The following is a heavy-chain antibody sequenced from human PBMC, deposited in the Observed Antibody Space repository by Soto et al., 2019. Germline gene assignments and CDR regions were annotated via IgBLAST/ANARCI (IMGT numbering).Heavy chain of an antibody. Sequence: QPGGSLRLSCTGSGFTVSSYAMSWVRQAPGKGLVWVSSITGSGGGPYYADSVKGRFTISRDNSKNTLYLQMNNLRADDTAVYYCAKFFVALALHFDHWGQGALVTVS. V-gene: IGHV3-23*01. CDR2: ITGSGGGP. J-gene: IGHJ1*01. D-gene: IGHD2-15*01. CDR1: GFTVSSYA. CDR3: AKFFVALALHFDH.